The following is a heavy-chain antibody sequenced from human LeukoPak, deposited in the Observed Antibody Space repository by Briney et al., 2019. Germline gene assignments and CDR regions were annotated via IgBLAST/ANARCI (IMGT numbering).Heavy chain of an antibody. CDR1: GFTFNNYW. J-gene: IGHJ5*02. V-gene: IGHV3-74*01. CDR2: INSDGSTT. CDR3: ASLSQYPSAWFDP. D-gene: IGHD2/OR15-2a*01. Sequence: GGSLRLSCAASGFTFNNYWMHWLPHTQGKGLEWVSRINSDGSTTTYADSVKGRFTISRDNTKNMLYLQMNSLTAEDTAMYYCASLSQYPSAWFDPWGQGTLVTVSS.